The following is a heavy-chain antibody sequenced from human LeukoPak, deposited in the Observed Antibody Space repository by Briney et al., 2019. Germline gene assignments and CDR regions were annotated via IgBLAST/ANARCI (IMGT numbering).Heavy chain of an antibody. CDR1: GFTFSSYG. Sequence: GGSLRLSCAASGFTFSSYGMHWVRQAPGKGLEWVSAISGSGGDTYYADSVKGRFTISRDNSKKTLYLQMNSLRAEDTAVYYCAKGPYCSSSSCYTGGTGYYFDYWGQGTLVTVSS. CDR2: ISGSGGDT. CDR3: AKGPYCSSSSCYTGGTGYYFDY. J-gene: IGHJ4*02. V-gene: IGHV3-23*01. D-gene: IGHD2-2*02.